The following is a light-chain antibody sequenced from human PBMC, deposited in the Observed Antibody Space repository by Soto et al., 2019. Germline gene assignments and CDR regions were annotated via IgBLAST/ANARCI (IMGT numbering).Light chain of an antibody. J-gene: IGLJ3*02. Sequence: QSVLTQPPSVSAAPGQKVTISCSGSSSNIGNNYVSWYQQLPGTAPKLLIYDNNKRPSGIPDRFSGSKSGTSATLGITGLQAGDGADYYCGTWDSSLSAGWVFGGGTKLTVL. V-gene: IGLV1-51*01. CDR3: GTWDSSLSAGWV. CDR2: DNN. CDR1: SSNIGNNY.